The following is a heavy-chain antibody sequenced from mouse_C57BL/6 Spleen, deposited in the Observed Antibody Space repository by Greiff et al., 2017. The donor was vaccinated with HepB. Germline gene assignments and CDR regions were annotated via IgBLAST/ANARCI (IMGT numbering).Heavy chain of an antibody. Sequence: EVKLMESEGGLVQPGSSMKLSCTASGFTFSDYYMAWVRQVPEKGLEWVANINYDGSSTYYLDSLKSRFIISRDNAKNILYLQMSSLKSEDTATYYCARDKGGYEVFFDYWGQGTTLTVSS. V-gene: IGHV5-16*01. J-gene: IGHJ2*01. CDR2: INYDGSST. D-gene: IGHD2-2*01. CDR1: GFTFSDYY. CDR3: ARDKGGYEVFFDY.